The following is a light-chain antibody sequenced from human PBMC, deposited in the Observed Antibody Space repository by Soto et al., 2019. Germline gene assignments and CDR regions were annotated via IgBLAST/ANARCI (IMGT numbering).Light chain of an antibody. CDR3: QQYGTSWT. Sequence: EIVLTQSPATLSLSPGERATLSCGASQSVRSSYLVWYQQKPGLAPRLVIYGASSRATGIPDRFSGSGSGTDFTLTITRLEPEDFAVYYCQQYGTSWTFGQGTKLEIK. V-gene: IGKV3D-20*01. CDR1: QSVRSSY. CDR2: GAS. J-gene: IGKJ1*01.